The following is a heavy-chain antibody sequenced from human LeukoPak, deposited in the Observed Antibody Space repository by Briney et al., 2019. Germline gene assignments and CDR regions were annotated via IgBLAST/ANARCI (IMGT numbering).Heavy chain of an antibody. CDR2: ISSNGGST. J-gene: IGHJ4*02. V-gene: IGHV3-64*04. Sequence: PGGSLRLSCPASGFTFSSYAMHWVRQAPGKGLEYVSAISSNGGSTYYADSVKGRFAISRDNSKNTLYLQMNSLRAEDTAVYYCAREFVTQHYFDYWGQGTLVTVSS. CDR3: AREFVTQHYFDY. D-gene: IGHD2-2*01. CDR1: GFTFSSYA.